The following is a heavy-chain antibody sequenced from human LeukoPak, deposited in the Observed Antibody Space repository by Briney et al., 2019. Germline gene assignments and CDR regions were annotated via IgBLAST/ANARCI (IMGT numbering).Heavy chain of an antibody. J-gene: IGHJ4*02. CDR1: GFTFSAFS. V-gene: IGHV3-21*01. D-gene: IGHD3-22*01. CDR3: ARVVYDSSGYYPSFDY. Sequence: GGSLRLSCAASGFTFSAFSMNWVRQAPGKGLEWVSSISSSSSYIYYADSVKGRFTISRDNAKNSLYLQMNSLRAEDTAVYYCARVVYDSSGYYPSFDYWGQGTLVTVSS. CDR2: ISSSSSYI.